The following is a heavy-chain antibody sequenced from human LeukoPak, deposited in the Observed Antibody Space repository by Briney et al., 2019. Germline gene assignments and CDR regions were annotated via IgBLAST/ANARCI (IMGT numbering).Heavy chain of an antibody. Sequence: GGSLRLSCAAPGFTFSSYSMNRVRQAPGKGLEWVSSISSSSSYIYYADSVKGRFTISRDNAKNSLYLQMNSLRAEDTAVYYCAREASDYGGNDWGQGTLVTVSS. CDR3: AREASDYGGND. V-gene: IGHV3-21*01. D-gene: IGHD4-23*01. CDR1: GFTFSSYS. CDR2: ISSSSSYI. J-gene: IGHJ4*02.